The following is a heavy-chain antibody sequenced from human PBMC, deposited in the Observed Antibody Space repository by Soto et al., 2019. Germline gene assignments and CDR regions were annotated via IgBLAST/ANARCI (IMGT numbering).Heavy chain of an antibody. V-gene: IGHV1-69*13. CDR3: AAYSLGTTVGDY. CDR2: IIPIFGTA. D-gene: IGHD4-17*01. CDR1: GGTFSSYA. J-gene: IGHJ4*02. Sequence: SVKVSCKASGGTFSSYAISWVRQAPGQGLEWMGGIIPIFGTANYAQKFQGRVTITADESTSTAYMELSSLRSEDTAVYYCAAYSLGTTVGDYWGQGTLVTVSS.